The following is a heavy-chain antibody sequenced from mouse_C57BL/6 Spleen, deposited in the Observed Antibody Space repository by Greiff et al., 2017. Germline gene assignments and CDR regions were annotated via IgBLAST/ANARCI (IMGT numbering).Heavy chain of an antibody. CDR1: GFSLTSYG. J-gene: IGHJ2*01. CDR2: IWSGGST. CDR3: ARNPSYDYYFDY. D-gene: IGHD2-4*01. Sequence: QVQLKESGPGLVQPSQSLSITCTVSGFSLTSYGVHWVRQSPGKGLEWLGVIWSGGSTDYNAAFISRLSISKDNSKSQVFFKMNSLQADDTAIYYCARNPSYDYYFDYWGQGTTLTVSS. V-gene: IGHV2-2*01.